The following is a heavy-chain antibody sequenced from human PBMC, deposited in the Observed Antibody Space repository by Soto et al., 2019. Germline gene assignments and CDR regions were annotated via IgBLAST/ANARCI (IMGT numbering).Heavy chain of an antibody. CDR1: GLTFSSYW. Sequence: GGSLRVSCAASGLTFSSYWMSWVRKAPGKGLEWVANIKQDGSEKYYVDSVKGRFTISRDNAKNSLYLQMNSLRAEDTAVYYCASERYSCGGYYYFGMDVWGQGTTVSVSS. CDR2: IKQDGSEK. J-gene: IGHJ6*02. D-gene: IGHD5-18*01. CDR3: ASERYSCGGYYYFGMDV. V-gene: IGHV3-7*05.